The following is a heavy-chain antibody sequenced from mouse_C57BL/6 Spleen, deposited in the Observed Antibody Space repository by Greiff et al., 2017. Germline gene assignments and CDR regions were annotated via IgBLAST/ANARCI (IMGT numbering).Heavy chain of an antibody. CDR2: IDPSDSDT. V-gene: IGHV1-52*01. Sequence: VQLKESGAELVRPGSSVKLSCKASGYTFTSSWMHWVKQRPIQGLEWIGNIDPSDSDTHYNQKFKDKATLTVDKSSSTAYMQLSSLTSEDSAVYYGARGGRVITTGPYGIDYWGQGTSVTVS. J-gene: IGHJ4*01. D-gene: IGHD1-1*01. CDR1: GYTFTSSW. CDR3: ARGGRVITTGPYGIDY.